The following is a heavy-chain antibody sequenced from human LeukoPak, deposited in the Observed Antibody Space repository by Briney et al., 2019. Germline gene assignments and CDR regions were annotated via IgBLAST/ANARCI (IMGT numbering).Heavy chain of an antibody. CDR1: GFTFSTYA. V-gene: IGHV3-30-3*01. Sequence: GGSLRLSCAGSGFTFSTYAMHWVRQAPGKGLKWVAVISYDGSNEYYADSVKGRFTISRDNSKNTLYLQMSSLRPEDTAVYYCVKDRWVDHWGQGTLVTVSS. CDR2: ISYDGSNE. CDR3: VKDRWVDH. D-gene: IGHD6-13*01. J-gene: IGHJ4*02.